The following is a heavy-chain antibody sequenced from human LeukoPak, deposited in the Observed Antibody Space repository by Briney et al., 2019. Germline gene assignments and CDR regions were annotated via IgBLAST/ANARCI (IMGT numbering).Heavy chain of an antibody. CDR2: ISWNSGSI. J-gene: IGHJ6*03. CDR1: GFTFDDYA. CDR3: AMSYYYYMDV. V-gene: IGHV3-9*01. Sequence: PGGSLRLSCAASGFTFDDYAMHWVRQAPGKGLEWVSGISWNSGSIGYADSVKGRFTISRDNAKNSLYLQMNSLRAEDTAVYYCAMSYYYYMDVWGKGTTVTVSS.